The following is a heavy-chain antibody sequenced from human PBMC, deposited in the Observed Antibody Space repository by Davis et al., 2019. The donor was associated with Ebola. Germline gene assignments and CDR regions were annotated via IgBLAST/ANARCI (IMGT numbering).Heavy chain of an antibody. J-gene: IGHJ4*02. CDR1: GFTFSNYW. D-gene: IGHD5-24*01. CDR2: ISSSSSYI. CDR3: ARPRRDGYNFDFDY. V-gene: IGHV3-21*01. Sequence: GESLKISCAASGFTFSNYWMHWVRQAPGKGLEWVSSISSSSSYIYYADSVKGRFTISRDNAKNSLYLQMNSLRAEDTAVYYCARPRRDGYNFDFDYWGQGTLVTVSS.